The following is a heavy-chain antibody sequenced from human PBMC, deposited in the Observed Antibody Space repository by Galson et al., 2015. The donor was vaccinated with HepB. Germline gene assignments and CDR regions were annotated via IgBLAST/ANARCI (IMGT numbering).Heavy chain of an antibody. CDR3: SRQGRDGYNNY. V-gene: IGHV3-73*01. D-gene: IGHD5-24*01. CDR2: IRSKANSYAT. CDR1: GFSFSGSA. Sequence: SLRLSCAASGFSFSGSAVHWVRQAPGKGLEWVGRIRSKANSYATAYAASVKGRFTIFRDDSKNTAYLHMNSLKTEDTAVYYCSRQGRDGYNNYWGQGTLVTVSS. J-gene: IGHJ4*02.